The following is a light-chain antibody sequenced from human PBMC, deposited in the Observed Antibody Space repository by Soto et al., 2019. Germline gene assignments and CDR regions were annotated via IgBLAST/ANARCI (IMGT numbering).Light chain of an antibody. CDR1: SSDVGSYNL. CDR2: EVS. CDR3: SSYTSSSPVV. V-gene: IGLV2-14*02. J-gene: IGLJ2*01. Sequence: QSALTQPASVSGSPGQSITISCTGPSSDVGSYNLVSWYQQYPGKAPKLMIYEVSNRPSGVSNRFSGSKSGNTASLTISGLQAEDEADYYCSSYTSSSPVVFGGGTKLTVL.